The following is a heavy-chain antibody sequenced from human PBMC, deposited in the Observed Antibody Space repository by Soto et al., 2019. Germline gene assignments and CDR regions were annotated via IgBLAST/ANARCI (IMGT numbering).Heavy chain of an antibody. Sequence: QLQLQESGPGLVKPSETLSLTCTVSGGSISSSSYYWGWIRQPPGKGLEWIGSIYYSGSSYYNPSPKTPLPLSLATSNTQSSRKLTSVPAADTAVSYCASTRAVWFDPWGQATLVTVSS. CDR2: IYYSGSS. D-gene: IGHD6-19*01. CDR1: GGSISSSSYY. V-gene: IGHV4-39*01. CDR3: ASTRAVWFDP. J-gene: IGHJ5*02.